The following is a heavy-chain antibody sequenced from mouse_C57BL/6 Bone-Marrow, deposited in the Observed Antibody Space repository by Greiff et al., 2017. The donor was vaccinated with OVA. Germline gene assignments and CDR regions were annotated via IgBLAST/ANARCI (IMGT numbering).Heavy chain of an antibody. CDR2: IDPSDSET. D-gene: IGHD1-1*01. CDR3: ARSPYYYGSSPWFAY. V-gene: IGHV1-52*01. CDR1: GYTFTSYW. Sequence: QVQLQPPGAELVRPGSSVKLSCKASGYTFTSYWMHWVKQRPIQGLEWIGNIDPSDSETHYNQKFKDKATLTVDKSSSTAYMQLSSLTSEDSAVYYCARSPYYYGSSPWFAYWGQGTLVTVSA. J-gene: IGHJ3*01.